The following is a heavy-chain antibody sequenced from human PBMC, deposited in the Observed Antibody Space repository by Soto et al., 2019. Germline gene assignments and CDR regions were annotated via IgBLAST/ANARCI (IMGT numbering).Heavy chain of an antibody. CDR2: INHSGST. D-gene: IGHD3-16*02. CDR3: ARNRRFGMDV. J-gene: IGHJ6*02. CDR1: GGSFSGYY. V-gene: IGHV4-34*01. Sequence: SETLSLTCAVYGGSFSGYYWSWIRQPPGKGLEWIGEINHSGSTNYNPSLKSRVTISVDTSKNHFSLKLSSVTAADTAVYYCARNRRFGMDVWGQGTTVTVSS.